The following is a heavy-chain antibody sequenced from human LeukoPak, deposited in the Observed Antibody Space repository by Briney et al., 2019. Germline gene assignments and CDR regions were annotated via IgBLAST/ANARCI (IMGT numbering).Heavy chain of an antibody. Sequence: GSLRLSCAASGVTFSSYSINWVRQAPGKGLEWVGEIYHSGSTNYNPSLKSRVTISVDKSKNQFSLKLSSVTAADTAVYYCARVSRWLVPDYWGQGTLVTVSS. CDR2: IYHSGST. CDR1: GVTFSSYSI. J-gene: IGHJ4*02. D-gene: IGHD6-19*01. CDR3: ARVSRWLVPDY. V-gene: IGHV4-4*02.